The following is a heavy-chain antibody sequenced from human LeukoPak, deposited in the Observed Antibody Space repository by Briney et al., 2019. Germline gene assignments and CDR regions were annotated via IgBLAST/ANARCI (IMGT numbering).Heavy chain of an antibody. V-gene: IGHV5-51*01. CDR1: GYSFPTYW. CDR3: ARPPSRGYSSSFEY. D-gene: IGHD2-2*03. CDR2: IYPDESNI. J-gene: IGHJ4*02. Sequence: GVSLKISCKGSGYSFPTYWIAWVRPRPGKGLEWMGIIYPDESNIRYSPSFQGQVTISADKSISTAYLQWSSLKASDTAMYYCARPPSRGYSSSFEYWGQGTLVTVSS.